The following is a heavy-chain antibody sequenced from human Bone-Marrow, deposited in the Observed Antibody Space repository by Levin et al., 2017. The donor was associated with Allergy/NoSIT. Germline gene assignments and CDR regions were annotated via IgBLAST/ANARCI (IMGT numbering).Heavy chain of an antibody. D-gene: IGHD5-18*01. CDR2: IYYSGST. CDR3: ARVEARSSGYSFYFDY. J-gene: IGHJ4*02. Sequence: LRLSCTVSGGSISSGGYYWSWIRQHPGKGLEWIGYIYYSGSTYYNPSLKSRVTISVDTSKNQFSLKLSSVTAADTAVYYCARVEARSSGYSFYFDYWGQGTLVTVSS. V-gene: IGHV4-31*03. CDR1: GGSISSGGYY.